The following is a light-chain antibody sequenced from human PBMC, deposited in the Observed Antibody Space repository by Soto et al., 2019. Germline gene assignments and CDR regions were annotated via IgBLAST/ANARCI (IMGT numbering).Light chain of an antibody. Sequence: EIVMTQSPATLSVSPGERATLSCMASQSVSSNLAWYQQKPGQAHRLLIYGASTRATGIPARFSGSGSGTEFTLTISSLQSEDFAVYYCKQYNNWPSYTFGQGTKLEIK. CDR1: QSVSSN. CDR3: KQYNNWPSYT. J-gene: IGKJ2*01. CDR2: GAS. V-gene: IGKV3-15*01.